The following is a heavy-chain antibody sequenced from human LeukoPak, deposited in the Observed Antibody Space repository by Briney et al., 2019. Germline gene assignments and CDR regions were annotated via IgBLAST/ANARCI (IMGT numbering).Heavy chain of an antibody. Sequence: SETLSLTCTVSGGSISSYYWSWIRQPPGKGLEWIGYIYYSGSTNYNPSLKSRVTISVDTSKNQFSLKLSSVTAADTAVYYCAREHYGGNSGGFGYFDYWGQGTLVTVSS. J-gene: IGHJ4*02. V-gene: IGHV4-59*01. CDR1: GGSISSYY. CDR3: AREHYGGNSGGFGYFDY. D-gene: IGHD4-23*01. CDR2: IYYSGST.